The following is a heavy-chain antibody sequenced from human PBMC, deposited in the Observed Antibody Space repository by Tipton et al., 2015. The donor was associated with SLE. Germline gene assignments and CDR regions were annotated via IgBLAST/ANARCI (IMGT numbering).Heavy chain of an antibody. V-gene: IGHV4-34*01. D-gene: IGHD2/OR15-2a*01. J-gene: IGHJ4*02. CDR3: ARRSITPYFDY. Sequence: TLSLTCAVYGGSFSGYYWSWIRQSPGRGLEWIGEINHSGSTNYNPSLKSRVTISLDTSKNHFSLKLTSVTAADTAVYYCARRSITPYFDYWGQGTLVTVSS. CDR2: INHSGST. CDR1: GGSFSGYY.